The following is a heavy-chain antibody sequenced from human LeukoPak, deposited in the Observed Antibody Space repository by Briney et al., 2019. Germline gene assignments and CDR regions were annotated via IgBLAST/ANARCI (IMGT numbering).Heavy chain of an antibody. Sequence: GGSLRLSCAASGFTFSNYGMNWVRQAPGKGLEWVSSISSSSSYIYYADSVKGRFTISRDNAKNSLYLQMNSLRAEDTAVYYCARDQGYLAFDIWGQGTMVTVSS. CDR1: GFTFSNYG. CDR2: ISSSSSYI. V-gene: IGHV3-21*01. D-gene: IGHD2-15*01. CDR3: ARDQGYLAFDI. J-gene: IGHJ3*02.